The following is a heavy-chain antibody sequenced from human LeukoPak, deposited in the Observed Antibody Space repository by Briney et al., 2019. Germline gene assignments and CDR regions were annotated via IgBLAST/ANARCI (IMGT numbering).Heavy chain of an antibody. CDR3: ARVRYGNYAWFDP. D-gene: IGHD4-11*01. J-gene: IGHJ5*02. V-gene: IGHV1-69*05. CDR2: IIPIFGTA. Sequence: GASVTVSCKASGGTFSSYAISWVRQAPGQGLEWMGGIIPIFGTANYAQKFQGRVTITTDESTSTAYMELSSLRSEDTAVYYCARVRYGNYAWFDPWGQGTLVTVSS. CDR1: GGTFSSYA.